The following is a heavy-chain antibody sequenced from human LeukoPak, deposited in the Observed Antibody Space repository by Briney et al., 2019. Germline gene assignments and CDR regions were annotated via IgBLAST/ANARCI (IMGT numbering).Heavy chain of an antibody. CDR1: GGTFSSYA. Sequence: SVKVSCKASGGTFSSYAISWVRQAPGQGLEWMGGIIPIFGTANYAQKFQGRVTITTDESTSTAYMELSSLRSEDTAVYYCARGAVVPAAYFDYWGQGTLVTVSS. V-gene: IGHV1-69*05. CDR2: IIPIFGTA. CDR3: ARGAVVPAAYFDY. D-gene: IGHD2-2*01. J-gene: IGHJ4*02.